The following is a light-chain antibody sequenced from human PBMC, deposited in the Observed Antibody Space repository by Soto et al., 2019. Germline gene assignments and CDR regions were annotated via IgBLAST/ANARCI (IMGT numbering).Light chain of an antibody. CDR1: QSISSW. V-gene: IGKV1-5*01. CDR2: DAS. Sequence: DIQMTQSPSTLFASVGDRVTITCRASQSISSWLAWYQQKPGKAPKLLIYDASSLESGVPSRFSGSGSGTEFTLTISSLQPDDFATHYCQQYNSYPWTFGQGTKVEIK. J-gene: IGKJ1*01. CDR3: QQYNSYPWT.